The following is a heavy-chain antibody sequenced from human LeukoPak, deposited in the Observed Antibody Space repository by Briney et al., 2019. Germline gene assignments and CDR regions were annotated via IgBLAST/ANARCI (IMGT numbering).Heavy chain of an antibody. V-gene: IGHV1-8*01. CDR1: GYTFTSYD. J-gene: IGHJ5*02. Sequence: GAPVKVSCKASGYTFTSYDINWVRQATGQGLEWMGWKNPNSGNTGYAQKFQGRVTMTRNTSISTAYMELSSLRSEDTAVYYCARRRHYGSGSKGWFDPWGQGTLVTVSS. CDR3: ARRRHYGSGSKGWFDP. D-gene: IGHD3-10*01. CDR2: KNPNSGNT.